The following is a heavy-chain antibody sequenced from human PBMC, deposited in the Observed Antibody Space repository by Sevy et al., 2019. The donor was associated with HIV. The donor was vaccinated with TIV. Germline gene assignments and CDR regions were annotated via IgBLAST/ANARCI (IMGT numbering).Heavy chain of an antibody. CDR1: GFTFSAHW. V-gene: IGHV3-7*01. CDR2: IKRDGSEK. CDR3: ARDLVWAGEGLFDH. J-gene: IGHJ4*02. Sequence: GGSLRLSCAASGFTFSAHWMNWVRQAPGKGLEWVANIKRDGSEKYYVDSVKGRFTISRDNAKNSLFLEMNSLRPEDTAVYYCARDLVWAGEGLFDHWGQGTLVTVSS. D-gene: IGHD4-17*01.